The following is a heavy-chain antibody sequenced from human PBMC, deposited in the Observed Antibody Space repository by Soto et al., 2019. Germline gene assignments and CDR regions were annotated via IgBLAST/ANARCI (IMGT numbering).Heavy chain of an antibody. Sequence: SVKVSCKASGGTFSSYAISWVRQAPGQGLEWMGGIIPIFGTANYAQKFQGRVTITADESTSTAYMELSSLRFEDTAVYYCARAPLRNGGPYYYYGMDVWGQGTTVTVSS. CDR2: IIPIFGTA. CDR1: GGTFSSYA. J-gene: IGHJ6*02. CDR3: ARAPLRNGGPYYYYGMDV. D-gene: IGHD3-10*01. V-gene: IGHV1-69*13.